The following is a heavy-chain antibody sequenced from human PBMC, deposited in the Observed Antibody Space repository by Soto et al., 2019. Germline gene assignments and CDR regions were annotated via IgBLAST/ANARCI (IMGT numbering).Heavy chain of an antibody. D-gene: IGHD3-16*01. Sequence: QVQLVEPGGGVVQPGRSLRLSCAASGFAFRSSGMHWVRQAPGKGLQWVAIISYDGSREYYLDSVKGRFTISRDNPKNTLYLQMNSLRAEDTAVYYCAKDRVESGLGEIDYWGQGTLVTVSS. J-gene: IGHJ4*02. CDR3: AKDRVESGLGEIDY. CDR2: ISYDGSRE. V-gene: IGHV3-30*18. CDR1: GFAFRSSG.